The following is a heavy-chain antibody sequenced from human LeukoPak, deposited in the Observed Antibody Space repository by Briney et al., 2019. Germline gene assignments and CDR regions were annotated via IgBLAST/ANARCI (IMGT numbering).Heavy chain of an antibody. CDR2: IGSSSSYI. CDR3: ARVVGYCSGGSCYSDY. Sequence: GGSLRLSCAASRFTFSSYGMHWVRQAPGKGLEWVSSIGSSSSYIYYADSLKGRFTISRDNARNSLYLQMNSLRAEDTAVYYCARVVGYCSGGSCYSDYWGHGTLVTVSS. CDR1: RFTFSSYG. V-gene: IGHV3-21*01. J-gene: IGHJ4*01. D-gene: IGHD2-15*01.